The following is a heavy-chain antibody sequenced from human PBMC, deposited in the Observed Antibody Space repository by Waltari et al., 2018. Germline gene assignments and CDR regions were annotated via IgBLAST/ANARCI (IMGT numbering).Heavy chain of an antibody. CDR3: ARLIAVAGTFDY. Sequence: QLQLQESGPGLVKPSETLSLTCTVSGGSISSSSYYWGWIRQPPGKGLEWIGSIYYSGSHYYNPSLKSRVTISVDTSKNQFSLKLSSVTAADTAVYYCARLIAVAGTFDYWGQGTLVTVSS. J-gene: IGHJ4*02. D-gene: IGHD6-19*01. CDR1: GGSISSSSYY. V-gene: IGHV4-39*07. CDR2: IYYSGSH.